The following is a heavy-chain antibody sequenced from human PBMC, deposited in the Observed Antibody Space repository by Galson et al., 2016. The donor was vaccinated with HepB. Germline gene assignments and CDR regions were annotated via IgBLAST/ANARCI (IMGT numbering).Heavy chain of an antibody. D-gene: IGHD6-13*01. CDR2: INPRDGTT. Sequence: SVKVSCKASGYTFTTNYIHWVRQAPGRGLEWMGMINPRDGTTTYAQTLQGRVTMTRDTSTSGVDMELSSLRSEDTAVNYCARIFIGTGGRGFDHWGQGAPVTVSS. V-gene: IGHV1-46*04. CDR3: ARIFIGTGGRGFDH. CDR1: GYTFTTNY. J-gene: IGHJ4*02.